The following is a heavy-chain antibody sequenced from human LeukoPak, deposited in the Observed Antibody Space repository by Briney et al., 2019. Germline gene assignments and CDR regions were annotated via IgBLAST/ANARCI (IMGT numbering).Heavy chain of an antibody. CDR2: ISGSSSYI. J-gene: IGHJ4*02. CDR3: ARELTTVRSNYFDY. Sequence: KPGGSLRLSCAASGFTFSSYSMNGVRQAPGKGLEWVSSISGSSSYIYYADSVKGRFTISRDNAKNLLYLQMNSLRAEDTAVYYCARELTTVRSNYFDYWGQGTLVTVSS. D-gene: IGHD4-11*01. V-gene: IGHV3-21*01. CDR1: GFTFSSYS.